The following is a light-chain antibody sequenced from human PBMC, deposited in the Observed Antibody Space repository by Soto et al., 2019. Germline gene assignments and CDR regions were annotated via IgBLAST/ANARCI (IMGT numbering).Light chain of an antibody. CDR3: QQYNSYSIT. CDR2: AAS. J-gene: IGKJ5*01. V-gene: IGKV1-9*01. CDR1: QNIDKY. Sequence: DIRMTQSPASLSASVGDRVTVTCRASQNIDKYLHWYQQKPGKAPNLLIYAASTLQSGVPSRFSGSGFGTEFTLTISILQPDDFATYYCQQYNSYSITFGQGTRLEIK.